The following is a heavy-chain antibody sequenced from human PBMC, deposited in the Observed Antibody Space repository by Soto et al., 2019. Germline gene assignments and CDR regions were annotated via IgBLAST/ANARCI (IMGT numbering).Heavy chain of an antibody. CDR2: FDPEDGEA. D-gene: IGHD2-2*01. V-gene: IGHV1-24*01. CDR1: GYTLTELS. J-gene: IGHJ4*02. Sequence: QVQLVQSGAEVKKPGASVTVSCKVSGYTLTELSMHWVRQAPGKGLEWMGGFDPEDGEAIYAQKFQGRVTITEETSTHTAYVELMSLRSEDTAVYYCGTFDCRSTSCMGYFDYWGQGTLVAVSS. CDR3: GTFDCRSTSCMGYFDY.